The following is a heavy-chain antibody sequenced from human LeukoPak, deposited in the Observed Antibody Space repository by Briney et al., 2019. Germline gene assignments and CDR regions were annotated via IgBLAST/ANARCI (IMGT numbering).Heavy chain of an antibody. J-gene: IGHJ4*02. CDR3: ARDFGNIVVVPAAIPFDY. CDR2: ISAYNGNT. V-gene: IGHV1-18*01. CDR1: GYTFTSYG. D-gene: IGHD2-2*01. Sequence: GASVKVSCKASGYTFTSYGVSWVRQAPGQGLEWMGWISAYNGNTNYAQKVQGRVTMTTDTSTSTAYMELRSLRSDDTAVYYCARDFGNIVVVPAAIPFDYWGQGTLVTVSS.